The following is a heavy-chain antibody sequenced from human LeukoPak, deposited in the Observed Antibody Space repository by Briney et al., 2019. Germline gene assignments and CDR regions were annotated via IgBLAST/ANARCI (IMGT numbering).Heavy chain of an antibody. CDR1: GGSIYSYY. D-gene: IGHD6-19*01. CDR2: IFYSGST. CDR3: ARHKGAGIAVAPADY. V-gene: IGHV4-59*08. J-gene: IGHJ4*02. Sequence: SETLSLTCTVSGGSIYSYYWSWIRQPPGKGLEWIGYIFYSGSTNYNPSLKSRVTISVDTSKNQFSLKLSSVTAADTAVYYCARHKGAGIAVAPADYWGQGTLVTVSS.